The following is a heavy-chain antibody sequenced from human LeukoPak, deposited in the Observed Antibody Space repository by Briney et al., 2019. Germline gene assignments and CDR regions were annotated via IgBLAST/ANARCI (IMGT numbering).Heavy chain of an antibody. CDR1: GYTFTSYD. D-gene: IGHD1-26*01. J-gene: IGHJ3*02. CDR3: ARPYLNIMGAGGAFDI. V-gene: IGHV1-2*02. Sequence: ASVKVSCKASGYTFTSYDINWVRQAPGQGLEWMGWINPNSGATNYAQKFQGRITMIRDTSISTAYMELSSLRSDDTAVYYCARPYLNIMGAGGAFDIWGQGTMVTVSS. CDR2: INPNSGAT.